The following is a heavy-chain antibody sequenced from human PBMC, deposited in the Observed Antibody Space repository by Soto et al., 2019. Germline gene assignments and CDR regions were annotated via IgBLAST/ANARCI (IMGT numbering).Heavy chain of an antibody. CDR2: IFYRGNT. CDR1: GGSISNSSYY. CDR3: ASLSMTTVTTRAY. J-gene: IGHJ4*02. Sequence: QLHLQESGPGLVKPSETLSLTCTVSGGSISNSSYYWGWIRQPPGKGLEWIGSIFYRGNTYYNPSLKSRVTISVDTSKNQFSLKLSSVTAADTAAYYCASLSMTTVTTRAYWGQGTLVTVSS. V-gene: IGHV4-39*01. D-gene: IGHD4-17*01.